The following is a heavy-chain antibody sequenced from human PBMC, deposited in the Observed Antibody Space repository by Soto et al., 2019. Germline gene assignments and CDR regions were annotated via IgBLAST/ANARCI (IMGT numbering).Heavy chain of an antibody. CDR2: IYPGDSDT. CDR1: GYNFSYYW. V-gene: IGHV5-51*01. CDR3: ARYGGNNLDN. D-gene: IGHD2-15*01. Sequence: PGESLKISCKGSGYNFSYYWIGWVRQMPGKGLEWMGIIYPGDSDTRYSPSFQGQVTISADKSISTAYLQWSSLRASDTAIYYCARYGGNNLDNWGQGTLVTVSS. J-gene: IGHJ4*02.